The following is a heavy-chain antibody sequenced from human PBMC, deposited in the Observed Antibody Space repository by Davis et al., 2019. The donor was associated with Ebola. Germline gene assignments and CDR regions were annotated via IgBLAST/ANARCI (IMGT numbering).Heavy chain of an antibody. CDR1: GGTFSSYA. CDR3: ARHVSGSGGSILLWFGEIVDI. V-gene: IGHV1-69*04. CDR2: IIPILGIA. D-gene: IGHD3-10*01. J-gene: IGHJ6*02. Sequence: AASVKVSCKASGGTFSSYAISWVRQAPGQGLEWMGRIIPILGIANYAQKFQGRVTITADKSTSTAYMELSSLRSDDTAVYYCARHVSGSGGSILLWFGEIVDIWGQGTTVTVSS.